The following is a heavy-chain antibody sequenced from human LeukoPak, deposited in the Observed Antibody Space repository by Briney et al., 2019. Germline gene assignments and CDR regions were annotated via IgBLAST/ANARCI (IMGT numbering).Heavy chain of an antibody. CDR1: GGSFSGYY. V-gene: IGHV4-34*01. Sequence: SETLSLTCAVYGGSFSGYYWSWIRQPPGKGLEWIGEVNHSGSTNYNPSLKSRVTISVDTSKNQFSLKLSSVTAADTAVYYCARVLGSWGQGTMVTVSS. CDR3: ARVLGS. J-gene: IGHJ3*02. CDR2: VNHSGST.